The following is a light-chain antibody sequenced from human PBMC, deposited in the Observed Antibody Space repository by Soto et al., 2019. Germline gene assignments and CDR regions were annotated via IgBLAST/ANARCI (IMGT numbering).Light chain of an antibody. V-gene: IGLV2-11*01. CDR1: SSDVGGYNY. CDR2: EVN. J-gene: IGLJ2*01. CDR3: CSYAGSNTLI. Sequence: QSALTQPRSVSGSPGQSVTISCTGTSSDVGGYNYVSWYQQHPGKAPKLMIFEVNKRPSGVPDRFSASKSGNTASLTVSGLQAEDEADYYCCSYAGSNTLIFGGGTKLTVL.